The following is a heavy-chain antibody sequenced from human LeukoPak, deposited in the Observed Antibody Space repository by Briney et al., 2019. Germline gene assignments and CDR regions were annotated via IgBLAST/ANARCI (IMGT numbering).Heavy chain of an antibody. CDR2: INHSGST. CDR3: ARVLEGSSGQHWYFDL. V-gene: IGHV4-34*01. J-gene: IGHJ2*01. Sequence: GSLRLSCAASGFTFSSYSMSWIRQPPGKGLEWIGEINHSGSTNYNPSLKSRVTISVDTSKNQFSLRLSFVTAADTAVYYCARVLEGSSGQHWYFDLWGRGTLVTVSS. CDR1: GFTFSSYS. D-gene: IGHD6-19*01.